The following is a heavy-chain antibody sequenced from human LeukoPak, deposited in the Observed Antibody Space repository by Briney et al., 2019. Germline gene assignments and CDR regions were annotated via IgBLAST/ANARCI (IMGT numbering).Heavy chain of an antibody. V-gene: IGHV3-7*03. Sequence: GXXXLXXAASGFXXSSHXXTXVRQVPGRGPEWVANVNRDGSETYYLDSVKGRFTISKDNAKNSLYLQMNSLRAEDTALYHCARNNGMDVWGQGTTVIVSS. CDR1: GFXXSSHX. CDR2: VNRDGSET. J-gene: IGHJ6*02. CDR3: ARNNGMDV.